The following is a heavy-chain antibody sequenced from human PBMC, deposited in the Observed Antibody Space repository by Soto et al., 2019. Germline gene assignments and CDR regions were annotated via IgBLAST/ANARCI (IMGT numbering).Heavy chain of an antibody. D-gene: IGHD2-15*01. Sequence: VQLVQSGGGLVQPGGSLKLSCAASGFTFSGSTVHWVRQASGEVLQWAGRIRSKANDYATTYIASVKGRFTISRDDSRNTAYLQMSDLKTEDTAVYYCTGVFCTGGTCYSGYFQHWGQGALVTVFS. CDR3: TGVFCTGGTCYSGYFQH. J-gene: IGHJ1*01. V-gene: IGHV3-73*02. CDR2: IRSKANDYAT. CDR1: GFTFSGST.